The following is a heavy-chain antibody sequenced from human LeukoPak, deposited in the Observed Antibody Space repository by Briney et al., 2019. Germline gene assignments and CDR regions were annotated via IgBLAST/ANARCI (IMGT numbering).Heavy chain of an antibody. CDR1: GFTFNTYW. J-gene: IGHJ6*02. D-gene: IGHD3-10*01. CDR2: IKPDGSVT. CDR3: ARFGVAYGIDV. V-gene: IGHV3-7*01. Sequence: GGSLRLSCAASGFTFNTYWMGWVRQTAGRGLEWVAHIKPDGSVTQYVDSVEGRFTISRDNARNSLFLQMNSLRAEDTALYYCARFGVAYGIDVWGQGTTVTVSS.